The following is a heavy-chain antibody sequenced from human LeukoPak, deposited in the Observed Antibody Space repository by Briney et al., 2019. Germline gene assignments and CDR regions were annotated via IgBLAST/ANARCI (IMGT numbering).Heavy chain of an antibody. CDR3: AKDQGYSGYDPLDY. CDR2: IYSADSA. J-gene: IGHJ4*02. V-gene: IGHV3-53*01. CDR1: GFTVSRNY. D-gene: IGHD5-12*01. Sequence: GGSLRLSCAASGFTVSRNYMSWVRQAPGKGLEWVSVIYSADSAYYADSVRGRFTISRDNSKNTLYLQMNSLRADDTAVYYCAKDQGYSGYDPLDYWGQGTLVTVSS.